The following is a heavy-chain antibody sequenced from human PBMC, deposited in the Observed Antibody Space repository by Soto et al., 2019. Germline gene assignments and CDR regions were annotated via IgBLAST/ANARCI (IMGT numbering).Heavy chain of an antibody. J-gene: IGHJ6*02. CDR2: IIPIFGTA. D-gene: IGHD2-8*02. CDR3: ACVLGLHYSFGMDV. CDR1: GGTFSSYA. V-gene: IGHV1-69*12. Sequence: QVQLVQSGAEVKKPGSSVKVSCKASGGTFSSYAISWVRQAPGQGLEWMGGIIPIFGTANYAQKFQGRVTITADESTSTAYVDLGSLRAEDTAVYCCACVLGLHYSFGMDVSGQGTTVTVAS.